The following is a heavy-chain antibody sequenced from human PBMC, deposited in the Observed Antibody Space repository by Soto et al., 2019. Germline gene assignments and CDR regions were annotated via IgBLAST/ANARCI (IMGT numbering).Heavy chain of an antibody. V-gene: IGHV4-39*01. CDR3: ARRSDSSSSSWIDP. CDR1: GGSIISSNYY. D-gene: IGHD6-6*01. Sequence: SETLSLTCTVSGGSIISSNYYWGWIRQPPGKGLEWIGIIYYGGSTYYNPSLKSRVTISVDTSQNQFSLILSSVTAADTAVYYCARRSDSSSSSWIDPWGQGTLVTVSS. CDR2: IYYGGST. J-gene: IGHJ5*02.